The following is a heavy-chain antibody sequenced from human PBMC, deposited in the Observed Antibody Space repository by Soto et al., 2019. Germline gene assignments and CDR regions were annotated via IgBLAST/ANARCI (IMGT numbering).Heavy chain of an antibody. D-gene: IGHD2-15*01. CDR2: IYYSGTT. CDR1: GGSISSGGYY. Sequence: QVQLQESGPGLVKPSQTLSLTCTVSGGSISSGGYYWSWIRQHPGKGLEWIGSIYYSGTTYYNPSLKSRVTISVDTAKNQFSLKLSSVTAADTAVYYCARLTQGYCSGGSCASTTQTFDYWGQGTLVTVSS. V-gene: IGHV4-31*03. J-gene: IGHJ4*02. CDR3: ARLTQGYCSGGSCASTTQTFDY.